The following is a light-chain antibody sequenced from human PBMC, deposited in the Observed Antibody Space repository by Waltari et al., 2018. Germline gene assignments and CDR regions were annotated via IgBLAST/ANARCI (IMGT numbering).Light chain of an antibody. CDR2: GAS. J-gene: IGKJ4*01. Sequence: VILTQSPATLSLSPGERATLSCRASQSVANYLAWYQQKPGQAPMLLIYGASSRATGIPDRFSGTGSGTEFTLTISSLEPEDFAVYFCQRYSNSPLTFGGGTKVEIK. CDR1: QSVANY. CDR3: QRYSNSPLT. V-gene: IGKV3-11*01.